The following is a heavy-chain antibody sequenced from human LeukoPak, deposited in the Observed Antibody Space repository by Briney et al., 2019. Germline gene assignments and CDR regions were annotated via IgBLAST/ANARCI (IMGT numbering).Heavy chain of an antibody. Sequence: GASVKVSCKASGYTFTDYNIHWVRQAPGQGLEWMGWISPNSGGTNYAQKFRGRVTMTRDTSITTAYMELSRLRSDDTAMYYCTVWFGELTHWGQGTLVTVSS. J-gene: IGHJ4*02. CDR2: ISPNSGGT. D-gene: IGHD3-10*01. V-gene: IGHV1-2*02. CDR1: GYTFTDYN. CDR3: TVWFGELTH.